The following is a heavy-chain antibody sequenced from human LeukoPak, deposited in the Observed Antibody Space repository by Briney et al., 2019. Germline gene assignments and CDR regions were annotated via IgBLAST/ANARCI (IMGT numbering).Heavy chain of an antibody. CDR2: IYSGGST. D-gene: IGHD2-2*01. CDR3: ARDRGCSSTSCYSDY. Sequence: GGSLRLSCAASGFTVSSNYMSWVRQAPGKGLEWVSVIYSGGSTYYADSVKGRFTISRDNSKNSLYLQMNSLRAEDTAVYYCARDRGCSSTSCYSDYWGQGTLVTVSS. CDR1: GFTVSSNY. V-gene: IGHV3-66*01. J-gene: IGHJ4*02.